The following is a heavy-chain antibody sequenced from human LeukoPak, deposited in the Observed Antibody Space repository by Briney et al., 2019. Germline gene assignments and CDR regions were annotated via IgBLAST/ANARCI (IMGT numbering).Heavy chain of an antibody. D-gene: IGHD5-18*01. J-gene: IGHJ4*02. CDR3: AREGVQLWSNFDY. CDR1: GFTFSSYW. CDR2: IKQDGSEK. V-gene: IGHV3-7*01. Sequence: GGSLRLSCAASGFTFSSYWMSWVRQAPGKGLEWVANIKQDGSEKYYVDSVKGRFTISRDNAKNSLYLQMNSLRAEDTAVYYCAREGVQLWSNFDYWGQGTLVTVSS.